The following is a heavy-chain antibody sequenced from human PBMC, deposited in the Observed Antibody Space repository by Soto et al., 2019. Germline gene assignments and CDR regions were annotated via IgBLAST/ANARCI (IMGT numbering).Heavy chain of an antibody. CDR1: GGTFSSYA. V-gene: IGHV1-69*01. J-gene: IGHJ4*02. D-gene: IGHD3-10*01. CDR3: ARGHGRDYYGSGSYSPYYFDY. Sequence: QVQLVQSGAEVKKPGSSVKVSCKASGGTFSSYAISWVRQAPGQGLEWMGGIIPIFGTANYAQKFQGRVTITADESTSTAYMELSSLRSEDTAVYYCARGHGRDYYGSGSYSPYYFDYWGQGTLVTVSS. CDR2: IIPIFGTA.